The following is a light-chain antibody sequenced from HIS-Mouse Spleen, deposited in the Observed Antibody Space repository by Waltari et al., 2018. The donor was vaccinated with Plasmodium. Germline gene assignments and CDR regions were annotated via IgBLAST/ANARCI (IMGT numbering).Light chain of an antibody. J-gene: IGKJ4*01. CDR3: QQRSNWPRVLT. V-gene: IGKV3-11*01. Sequence: EIVLTQSPATLSLSPGERATLSCRASQSVSSYLAWYQQKPGQAPRLLIYDASNRATGIPARFSCSGSGTDFTFTISSLEPEDFAVYYCQQRSNWPRVLTFGGGTKVEIK. CDR1: QSVSSY. CDR2: DAS.